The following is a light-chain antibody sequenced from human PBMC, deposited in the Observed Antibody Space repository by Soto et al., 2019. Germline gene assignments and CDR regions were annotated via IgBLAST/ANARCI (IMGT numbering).Light chain of an antibody. V-gene: IGKV3-15*01. CDR3: LQYDNWLT. CDR1: QSVTSN. J-gene: IGKJ4*01. Sequence: EVVMTQSPATLSLSPGERATLSCRASQSVTSNLAWYQQKPGQAPRILIYGTSTRATGIPARFSGSGSGTEFTLTISSLQSEDFAVYYCLQYDNWLTFGGGTKVEIK. CDR2: GTS.